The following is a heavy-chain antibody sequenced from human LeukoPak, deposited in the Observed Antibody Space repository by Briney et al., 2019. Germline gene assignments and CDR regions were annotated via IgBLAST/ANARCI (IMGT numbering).Heavy chain of an antibody. Sequence: GSLRLSCAASGFTFDDYAMHWIRQPAGKGLEWIGRIYANGRTDYNPSLMSRVTISMDMSKNQFSLKLTSVTAADTAFYYCARGGWPSYYFDYWGQGTQVTVSS. CDR2: IYANGRT. CDR3: ARGGWPSYYFDY. J-gene: IGHJ4*02. CDR1: GFTFDDYA. V-gene: IGHV4-4*07. D-gene: IGHD3-16*01.